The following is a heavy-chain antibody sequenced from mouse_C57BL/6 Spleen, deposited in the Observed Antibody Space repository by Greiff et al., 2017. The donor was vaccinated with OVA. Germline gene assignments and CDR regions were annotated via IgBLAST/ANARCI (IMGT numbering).Heavy chain of an antibody. V-gene: IGHV1-67*01. D-gene: IGHD1-1*01. CDR2: ISTYYGDA. Sequence: QVQLQQSGPELVRPGVSVKISCKGSGYTFTDYAMHWVKQSHAKSLEWIGVISTYYGDASYNQKLKDKATMTVDKSSSTAYMELARLTSEDSAVYYCASRVPFYYGTAMDYWGQGTSVTVSS. CDR1: GYTFTDYA. CDR3: ASRVPFYYGTAMDY. J-gene: IGHJ4*01.